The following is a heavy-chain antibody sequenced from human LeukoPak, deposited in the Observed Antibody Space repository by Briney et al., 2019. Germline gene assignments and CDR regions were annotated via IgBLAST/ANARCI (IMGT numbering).Heavy chain of an antibody. Sequence: ASVKVSCKASGYTFTSYGISWVRQAPRQGLEWMGWISAYNGDTNYAQKLQGRVTMTTDTSTSTAYMELRSLRSDDTAVYYCARDPGAAAGFNWFDPWGQGTLVTVSS. CDR2: ISAYNGDT. J-gene: IGHJ5*02. CDR3: ARDPGAAAGFNWFDP. CDR1: GYTFTSYG. D-gene: IGHD6-13*01. V-gene: IGHV1-18*01.